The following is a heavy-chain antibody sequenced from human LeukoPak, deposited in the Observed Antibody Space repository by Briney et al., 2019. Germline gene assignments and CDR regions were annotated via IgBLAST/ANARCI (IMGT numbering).Heavy chain of an antibody. D-gene: IGHD2/OR15-2a*01. CDR3: ARSGPISLRF. V-gene: IGHV1-2*02. CDR2: INPNSGGT. CDR1: GYTFTRYY. Sequence: ASVKVSCKASGYTFTRYYVNWVRQAPGQGLEWMGWINPNSGGTNYAQKFQGRVTLTWTTSISTAYMELSSLKSEDTAVYFCARSGPISLRFWGQGTLVTVSS. J-gene: IGHJ4*02.